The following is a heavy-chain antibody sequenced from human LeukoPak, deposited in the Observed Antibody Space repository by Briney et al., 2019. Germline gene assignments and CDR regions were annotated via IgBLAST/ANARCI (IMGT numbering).Heavy chain of an antibody. J-gene: IGHJ4*02. CDR2: IYSGGST. D-gene: IGHD3-3*01. V-gene: IGHV3-66*02. CDR1: GFTVTNTY. Sequence: GGSLRLSCAASGFTVTNTYMSWARQAPGKGLEWVSTIYSGGSTYYEDSVKGRFTVSRDTSKNTLYLQMNRLRPEDTAMYYRARDLRLKWFFDYWGQGTLVTVSS. CDR3: ARDLRLKWFFDY.